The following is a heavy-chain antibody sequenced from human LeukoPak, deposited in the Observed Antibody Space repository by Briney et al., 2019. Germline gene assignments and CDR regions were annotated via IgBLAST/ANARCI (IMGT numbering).Heavy chain of an antibody. Sequence: ASVKVSCKASGYTFTSYAMSWVRQAPGQGLEWMGWINTNTGNPTYAQGFTGRFVFSLDTSVSTAYLQISSLKAEDTAVYYCARDRGITMVRGVSDYYYYMDVWGKGTTVTVSS. CDR3: ARDRGITMVRGVSDYYYYMDV. CDR1: GYTFTSYA. J-gene: IGHJ6*03. CDR2: INTNTGNP. V-gene: IGHV7-4-1*02. D-gene: IGHD3-10*01.